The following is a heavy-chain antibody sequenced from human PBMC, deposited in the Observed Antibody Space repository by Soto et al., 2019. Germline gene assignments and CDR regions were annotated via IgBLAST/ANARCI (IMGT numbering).Heavy chain of an antibody. V-gene: IGHV4-34*01. D-gene: IGHD2-15*01. CDR3: ARGSRRYCSGGSCYPKFYYYYGMDV. CDR1: GGSFSGYY. J-gene: IGHJ6*02. CDR2: INHSGST. Sequence: PSETLSLTCAVYGGSFSGYYWSWIRQPPGKGLEWIGEINHSGSTNYNPSLKSRVTISVDTSKNQFSLKLSSVTAADTAVYYCARGSRRYCSGGSCYPKFYYYYGMDVWGQGTTVT.